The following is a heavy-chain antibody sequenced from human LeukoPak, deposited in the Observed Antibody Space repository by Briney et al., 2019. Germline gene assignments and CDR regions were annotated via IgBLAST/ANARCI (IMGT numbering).Heavy chain of an antibody. V-gene: IGHV3-66*01. CDR3: ALTVYGSGSYWDY. D-gene: IGHD3-10*01. CDR2: IYSGGDT. J-gene: IGHJ4*02. CDR1: RFPVSSNY. Sequence: QTGGSLRLSCAASRFPVSSNYMTWVRQAPGKGLEWVSVIYSGGDTYYADSVKGRFTISRDNSKNTLYLQMNSLRAEDTAVYYCALTVYGSGSYWDYWGQGTLVTVSS.